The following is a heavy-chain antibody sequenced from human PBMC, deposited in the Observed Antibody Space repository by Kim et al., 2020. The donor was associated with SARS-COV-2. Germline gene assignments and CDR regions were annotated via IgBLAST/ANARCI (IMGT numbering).Heavy chain of an antibody. CDR2: IKQDGSEK. V-gene: IGHV3-7*03. D-gene: IGHD3-10*01. J-gene: IGHJ5*02. Sequence: GGSLRLSCAASGFTFSSYWMSWVRQAPGKGLEWVANIKQDGSEKYYVDSVKGRFTISRDNAKNSLYLQMNSLRAEDTAVYYCARVSRVRGVIGWFDPWGQGTLVTVSS. CDR3: ARVSRVRGVIGWFDP. CDR1: GFTFSSYW.